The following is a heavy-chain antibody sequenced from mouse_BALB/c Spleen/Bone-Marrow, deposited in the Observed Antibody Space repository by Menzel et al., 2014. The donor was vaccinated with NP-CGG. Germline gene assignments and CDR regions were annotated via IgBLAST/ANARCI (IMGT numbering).Heavy chain of an antibody. Sequence: QVQLQQSGAELVKPGASVKLSCKASGYTFXSYCMQWVKQRPGQGLEGIGAINPSNGRTNYSEKFKTKATLTVDKSSNTAYMQHSSLSSEDSTVYYCARKEADYEDYWRQGTSLTVSS. J-gene: IGHJ2*02. CDR3: ARKEADYEDY. V-gene: IGHV1S81*02. CDR2: INPSNGRT. D-gene: IGHD2-4*01. CDR1: GYTFXSYC.